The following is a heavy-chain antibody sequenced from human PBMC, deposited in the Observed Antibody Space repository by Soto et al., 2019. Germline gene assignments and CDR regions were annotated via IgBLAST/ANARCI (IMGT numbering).Heavy chain of an antibody. V-gene: IGHV1-24*01. Sequence: ASVKVSCKVSGYTLTELSMHWVRQAPGKGLEWMGGFDPEDGETIYAQKFQGRVTMTEDTSTNTAYMELSSLRSEDTAVYYCARMSDSSGYSIGPFDYWGQGTLVTVS. CDR2: FDPEDGET. J-gene: IGHJ4*02. D-gene: IGHD3-22*01. CDR1: GYTLTELS. CDR3: ARMSDSSGYSIGPFDY.